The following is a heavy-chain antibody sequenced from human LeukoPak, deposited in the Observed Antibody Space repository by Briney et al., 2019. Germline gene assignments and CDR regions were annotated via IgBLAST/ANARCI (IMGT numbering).Heavy chain of an antibody. V-gene: IGHV3-33*01. D-gene: IGHD2-15*01. Sequence: GGSLRLSCAASGFTFSSYGMHWVRQAPGKGLEWVAVIWYDGSNKYYADSVKGRFTISRDNSKNTLYLQMNSLRAEDTAVYYCARDTRARMGYYYGMDVWGQGTTVTVSS. J-gene: IGHJ6*02. CDR1: GFTFSSYG. CDR2: IWYDGSNK. CDR3: ARDTRARMGYYYGMDV.